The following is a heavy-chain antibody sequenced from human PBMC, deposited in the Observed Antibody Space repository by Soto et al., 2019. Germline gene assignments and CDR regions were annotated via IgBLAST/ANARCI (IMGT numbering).Heavy chain of an antibody. CDR1: GFTFSNYA. J-gene: IGHJ5*02. Sequence: GGSLRLSCAASGFTFSNYAMNWVRQAPGKGLEWISIISGSDNRTYYADSVKGRFTISRDNSQNTLYLQMNSLRADDTAIYYCARAAGWFDPWGQGTLVTVSS. CDR3: ARAAGWFDP. V-gene: IGHV3-23*01. CDR2: ISGSDNRT.